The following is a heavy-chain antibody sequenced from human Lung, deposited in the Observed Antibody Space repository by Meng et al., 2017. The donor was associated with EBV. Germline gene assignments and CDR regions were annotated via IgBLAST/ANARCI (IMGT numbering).Heavy chain of an antibody. CDR1: RDSVSSSSAA. Sequence: QAQLQQAGPGLVKPSQTLSLPCDISRDSVSSSSAAWTWIRQSPSRGLEWLGRTYYRSKWYNDYAVFVKSRITINPDTSKNQFSLQLNSVTPEDTAGYYCARGATSVFDLWGRGTLVTVSS. CDR2: TYYRSKWYN. CDR3: ARGATSVFDL. J-gene: IGHJ2*01. V-gene: IGHV6-1*01.